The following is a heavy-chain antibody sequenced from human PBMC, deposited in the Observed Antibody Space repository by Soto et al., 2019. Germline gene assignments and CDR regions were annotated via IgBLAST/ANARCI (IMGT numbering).Heavy chain of an antibody. CDR2: IIPILGIA. CDR3: ARADPPRDYYYYYMDV. Sequence: ASVKVSCKASGGTFSSYTISWVRQAPGQGLEWMGRIIPILGIANYAQKFQGRVTITADKSTSTAYMELSSLRSEDTAVYYCARADPPRDYYYYYMDVWGKGTTVTVSS. CDR1: GGTFSSYT. V-gene: IGHV1-69*02. J-gene: IGHJ6*03.